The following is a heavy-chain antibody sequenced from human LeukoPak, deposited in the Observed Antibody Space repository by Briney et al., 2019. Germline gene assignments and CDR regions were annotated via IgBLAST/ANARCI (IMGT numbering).Heavy chain of an antibody. CDR3: AKDLGATTGGFYFDY. J-gene: IGHJ4*02. D-gene: IGHD2-8*02. CDR2: ISGSGGST. V-gene: IGHV3-23*01. Sequence: GGSLRLSCAASGFTFSSYAMSWVRRAPGKGLEWVSAISGSGGSTYYADSVKGRFTISRDNSKNTLSLQMNSLRADDTAVYYCAKDLGATTGGFYFDYWGQGTLVTVSS. CDR1: GFTFSSYA.